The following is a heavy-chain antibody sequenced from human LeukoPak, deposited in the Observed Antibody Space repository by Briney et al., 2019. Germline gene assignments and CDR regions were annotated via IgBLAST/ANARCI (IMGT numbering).Heavy chain of an antibody. CDR3: ARGHYDYVWGSYRSPFDY. CDR1: GGSFSGYY. Sequence: SETLSLTCAVYGGSFSGYYWSWIRQPPGKGLEWIGEINHSGSTNYNPSLKSRVTISVDTSKNQFSLKLSSVTAPDTAVYYCARGHYDYVWGSYRSPFDYWGQGTLVTVSS. CDR2: INHSGST. J-gene: IGHJ4*02. D-gene: IGHD3-16*02. V-gene: IGHV4-34*01.